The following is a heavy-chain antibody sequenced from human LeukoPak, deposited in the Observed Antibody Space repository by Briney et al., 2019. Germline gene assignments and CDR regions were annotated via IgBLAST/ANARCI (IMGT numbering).Heavy chain of an antibody. CDR2: IKSKPNSYAT. CDR1: GFTFSGSA. J-gene: IGHJ6*03. CDR3: ARPGIVGATTVYMDV. Sequence: GGSLRLSCAASGFTFSGSAMHWVRQASGKGLEWVGRIKSKPNSYATAYAASVKGRFTISRDDSKNTAYLQMNSLKTEDTAVYYCARPGIVGATTVYMDVWGKGTTVTVSS. D-gene: IGHD1-26*01. V-gene: IGHV3-73*01.